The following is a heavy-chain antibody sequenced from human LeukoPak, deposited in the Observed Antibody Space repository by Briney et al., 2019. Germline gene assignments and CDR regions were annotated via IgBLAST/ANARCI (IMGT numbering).Heavy chain of an antibody. CDR1: GGSFSGYY. J-gene: IGHJ4*02. Sequence: LETLSLTCAVYGGSFSGYYWSWIRQPPGKGLEWIGEINHSGSTNYNPSLKSRVTISVDTSKNQFSLKLSSVTAADTAVYYCARSRSNGYSSGWYRGGFDYWGQGTLVTVSS. D-gene: IGHD6-19*01. CDR2: INHSGST. V-gene: IGHV4-34*01. CDR3: ARSRSNGYSSGWYRGGFDY.